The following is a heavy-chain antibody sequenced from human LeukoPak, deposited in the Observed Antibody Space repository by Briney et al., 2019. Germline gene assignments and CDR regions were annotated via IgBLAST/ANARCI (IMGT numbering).Heavy chain of an antibody. CDR2: IYFGGNT. J-gene: IGHJ4*02. V-gene: IGHV4-59*01. D-gene: IGHD3-10*01. CDR1: GGSISGYY. CDR3: ARQTYYASGTYYFLDF. Sequence: SETLSLTCTVSGGSISGYYWSWIRQPPVKGLEWIGYIYFGGNTNYNPSLKSRVTMSVDTSKDQISLKLSSVTAADTAVYYCARQTYYASGTYYFLDFWGQGTLVTVSS.